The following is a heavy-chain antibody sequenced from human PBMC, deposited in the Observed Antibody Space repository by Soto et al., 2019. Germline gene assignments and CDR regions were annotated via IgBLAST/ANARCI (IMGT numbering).Heavy chain of an antibody. V-gene: IGHV4-38-2*01. CDR1: GYSISSDYS. Sequence: AETLSLTCAVSGYSISSDYSWGWLRQPPGQGLVRMGSINHGGSTDYNTSLNSRVTLSIDMTNNHVSLLLNSVTAADTSVYFWARVGPCVPYSYDSSPYTFGYCFDPWGQGTLVTVSS. CDR2: INHGGST. J-gene: IGHJ5*02. CDR3: ARVGPCVPYSYDSSPYTFGYCFDP. D-gene: IGHD3-22*01.